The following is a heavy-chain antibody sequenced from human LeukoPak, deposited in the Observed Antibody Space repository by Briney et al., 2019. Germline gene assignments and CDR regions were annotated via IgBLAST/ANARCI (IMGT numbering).Heavy chain of an antibody. CDR2: INTNTGNP. D-gene: IGHD2-21*02. CDR1: GYTFTDYD. V-gene: IGHV7-4-1*02. Sequence: ASVKVSCKTSGYTFTDYDITWVRQAPGQGLEWMGWINTNTGNPTYAQGFTGRFVFSLDTSVSTAYLQISSLKAEDTAVYYCAREGDVIGGDPTLRYWGQGTLVTVSS. J-gene: IGHJ4*02. CDR3: AREGDVIGGDPTLRY.